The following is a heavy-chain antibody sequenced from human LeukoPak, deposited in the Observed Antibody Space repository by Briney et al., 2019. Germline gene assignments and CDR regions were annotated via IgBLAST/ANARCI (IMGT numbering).Heavy chain of an antibody. D-gene: IGHD3-10*01. J-gene: IGHJ4*02. CDR1: GGTFSSYA. V-gene: IGHV1-69*13. CDR3: ARDPGGFGELLPFDY. CDR2: IIPIFGTA. Sequence: SVKVSCKASGGTFSSYAISWVRQAPGQGLEWMGGIIPIFGTANYAQKFQGRVTITADESTSTAYVELSSLRSEDTAVYYCARDPGGFGELLPFDYWGQGTLVTVSS.